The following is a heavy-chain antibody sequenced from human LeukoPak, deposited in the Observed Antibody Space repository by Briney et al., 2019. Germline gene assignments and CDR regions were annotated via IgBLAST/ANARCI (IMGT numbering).Heavy chain of an antibody. J-gene: IGHJ4*02. CDR2: ISWNSGSI. CDR1: GFTFDDYA. Sequence: QTGGSLRLSCAASGFTFDDYAMHWVRQAPGKGLEWVSGISWNSGSIGYADSVKGRFTISRDSAKNSLYLQMNSLRAEDTALYYCAKDSSAYYGSGIDYWGQGTLVTVSS. V-gene: IGHV3-9*01. CDR3: AKDSSAYYGSGIDY. D-gene: IGHD3-10*01.